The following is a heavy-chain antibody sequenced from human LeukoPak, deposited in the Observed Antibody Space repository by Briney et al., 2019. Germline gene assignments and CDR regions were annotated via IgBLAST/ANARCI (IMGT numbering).Heavy chain of an antibody. Sequence: PGGSLRLSCAASVFTFSDYWMTWVRQAPGKGLEWLANIKTDGSEKYYVDSVKGRFTISRDNANNSLYLQMNSLRVEDTAVYFCASYLYWWYDLGFWGQGTLVTVSS. J-gene: IGHJ4*02. D-gene: IGHD2-8*02. V-gene: IGHV3-7*01. CDR1: VFTFSDYW. CDR3: ASYLYWWYDLGF. CDR2: IKTDGSEK.